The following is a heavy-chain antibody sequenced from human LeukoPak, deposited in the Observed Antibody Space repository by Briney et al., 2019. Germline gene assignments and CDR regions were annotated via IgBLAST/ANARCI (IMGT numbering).Heavy chain of an antibody. V-gene: IGHV3-9*01. CDR1: GFTFDDYA. D-gene: IGHD2-2*03. CDR2: ISWNSGNI. Sequence: GRSLRLSCAASGFTFDDYAMHWVRQAPGKGLEWVSGISWNSGNIGYADSVKGRFIISRDNAKNSLYLQMNSLRAEDTALYYCAKDMIGYCSSTSCYSPFDYGGQGTLVTVSS. CDR3: AKDMIGYCSSTSCYSPFDY. J-gene: IGHJ4*02.